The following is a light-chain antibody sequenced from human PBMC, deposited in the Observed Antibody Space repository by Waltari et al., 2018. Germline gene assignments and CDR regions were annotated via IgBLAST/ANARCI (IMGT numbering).Light chain of an antibody. CDR3: MQGIHRPWT. CDR2: KVS. Sequence: DVVMTQSPLSLPVTLGKPASISCRSSQSLVSSDGNTYFNWFHQRPGQSPRRLLYKVSNRDSGVPDRFSGSGSGTDFTLRISRVEAEDVGVYYCMQGIHRPWTFGQGTKVEIK. J-gene: IGKJ1*01. V-gene: IGKV2-30*01. CDR1: QSLVSSDGNTY.